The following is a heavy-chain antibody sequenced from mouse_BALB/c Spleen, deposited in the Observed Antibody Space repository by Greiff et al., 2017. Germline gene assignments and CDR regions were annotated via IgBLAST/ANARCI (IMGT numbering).Heavy chain of an antibody. V-gene: IGHV1-7*01. CDR2: INPSTGYT. D-gene: IGHD4-1*01. CDR1: GYTFTSYW. Sequence: QVQLQQSGAELAKPGASVKMSCKASGYTFTSYWMHWVKQRPGQGLEWIGYINPSTGYTEYNQKFKDKATLTADKSSSTAYMQLSSLTSEDSAVYYCARGQNWDGFAYWGQGTLVTVSA. CDR3: ARGQNWDGFAY. J-gene: IGHJ3*01.